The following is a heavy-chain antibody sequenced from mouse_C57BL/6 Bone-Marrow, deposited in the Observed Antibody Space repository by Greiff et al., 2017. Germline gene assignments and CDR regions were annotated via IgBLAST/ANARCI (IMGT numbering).Heavy chain of an antibody. V-gene: IGHV1-7*01. CDR2: INPSSGYP. D-gene: IGHD2-10*01. J-gene: IGHJ2*01. CDR3: ATYYGNYCDY. CDR1: GYTFTSYW. Sequence: VKLMESGAELAKPGASVKLSCKASGYTFTSYWMHWVKQRPGQGLEWIGYINPSSGYPRYNQKFTDKATLTADKSSRTAYIQLSSLTYEDSAVYYCATYYGNYCDYWGQGTTLTVSS.